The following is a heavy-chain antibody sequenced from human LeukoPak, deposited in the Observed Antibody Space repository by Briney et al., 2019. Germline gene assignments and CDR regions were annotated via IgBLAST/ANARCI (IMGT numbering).Heavy chain of an antibody. D-gene: IGHD3-22*01. J-gene: IGHJ4*02. CDR2: ISGSGGST. CDR1: GFTFSSNA. CDR3: TKANYYDSSGYYENLDY. Sequence: GGSLRLSCAASGFTFSSNAMSWVRQAPGKGLEWVSAISGSGGSTYYADSVKGRFTISRDNSKNTLYLPMNSLRADDTAVYYCTKANYYDSSGYYENLDYWGQGTLVTVSS. V-gene: IGHV3-23*01.